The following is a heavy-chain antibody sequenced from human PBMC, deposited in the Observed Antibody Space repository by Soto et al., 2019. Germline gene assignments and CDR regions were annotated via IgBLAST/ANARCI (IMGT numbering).Heavy chain of an antibody. V-gene: IGHV4-31*03. CDR1: GAAIYIGGYP. D-gene: IGHD2-2*01. CDR2: IXXTXXX. Sequence: SDTLSLSCTVSGAAIYIGGYPWTWIRQHPGKGLXWIXXIXXTXXXXXNXXLERRVTISVGTSTSQFSLKLASVTAAETAVYYCARDGSSTANCIDPWGQGTLVTVSS. J-gene: IGHJ5*02. CDR3: ARDGSSTANCIDP.